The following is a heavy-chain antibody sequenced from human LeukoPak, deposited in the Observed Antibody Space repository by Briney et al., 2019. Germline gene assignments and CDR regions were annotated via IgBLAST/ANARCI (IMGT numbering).Heavy chain of an antibody. Sequence: GGSLRLSCAASGFSVSRYGMHWVRQAPGKGLEWVAVFWAHGRSQYYADSVRGRFTISRDTSVNTVYLQMSSLRAEDTAVYYCARDDDSSSHYSLFEYWGQGTRVTVSS. D-gene: IGHD3-22*01. CDR1: GFSVSRYG. CDR3: ARDDDSSSHYSLFEY. CDR2: FWAHGRSQ. J-gene: IGHJ4*02. V-gene: IGHV3-33*01.